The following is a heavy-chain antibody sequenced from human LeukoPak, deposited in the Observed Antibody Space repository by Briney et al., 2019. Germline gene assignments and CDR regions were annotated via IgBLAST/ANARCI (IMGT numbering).Heavy chain of an antibody. J-gene: IGHJ4*02. CDR1: GYTFTSYY. Sequence: SVKVSCKASGYTFTSYYMHWVRQAPGQGLEWMGRIIPIFGTANYAQKFQGRVTITTDESTSTAYMELSSLRSEDTAVYYCARAKYYYGSGSYLFDYWGQGTLVTVSS. V-gene: IGHV1-69*05. CDR3: ARAKYYYGSGSYLFDY. D-gene: IGHD3-10*01. CDR2: IIPIFGTA.